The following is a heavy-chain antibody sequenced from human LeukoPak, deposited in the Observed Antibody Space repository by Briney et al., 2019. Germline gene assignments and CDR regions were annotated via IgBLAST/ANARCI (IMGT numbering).Heavy chain of an antibody. CDR1: GFTVSSNY. D-gene: IGHD3-16*01. J-gene: IGHJ6*02. Sequence: GGSLRLSCAASGFTVSSNYMSWVRQAPGKGLEWVSVIYSGGSTYYADSVKGRFTISRDNSKNTLYLQMNSRRAEDTAVYYCARGLAGYYYGMDVWGQGTTVTVSS. CDR3: ARGLAGYYYGMDV. V-gene: IGHV3-66*02. CDR2: IYSGGST.